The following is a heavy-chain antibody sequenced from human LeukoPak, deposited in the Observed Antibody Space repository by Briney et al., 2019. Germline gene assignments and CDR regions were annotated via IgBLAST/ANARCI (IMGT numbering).Heavy chain of an antibody. CDR3: AKPQDYYGSGSYYGYYFDY. CDR1: GFTFSSYS. V-gene: IGHV3-21*04. D-gene: IGHD3-10*01. CDR2: ISTSSSYI. Sequence: GGSLRLSCAASGFTFSSYSMNWVRQAPGKGLEWVSSISTSSSYIYYADSVKGRFTISRDNAKNSLSLQMNSLRAEDTAVYYCAKPQDYYGSGSYYGYYFDYWGQGTLVTVSS. J-gene: IGHJ4*02.